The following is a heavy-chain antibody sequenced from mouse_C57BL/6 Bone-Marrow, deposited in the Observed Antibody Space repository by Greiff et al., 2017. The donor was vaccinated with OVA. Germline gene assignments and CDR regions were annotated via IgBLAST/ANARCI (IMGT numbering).Heavy chain of an antibody. Sequence: EVQLQQSGPVLVKPGASVKMSCKASGYTFTDYYMNWVKQSHGKSLEWIGVINPYNGGTSYNQKFKGKATLTVDKSSSTAYMELNSLTSEDSAVYYCKFGWGTWGFAYWGQGTLVTVSA. D-gene: IGHD1-1*02. CDR3: KFGWGTWGFAY. J-gene: IGHJ3*01. CDR2: INPYNGGT. V-gene: IGHV1-19*01. CDR1: GYTFTDYY.